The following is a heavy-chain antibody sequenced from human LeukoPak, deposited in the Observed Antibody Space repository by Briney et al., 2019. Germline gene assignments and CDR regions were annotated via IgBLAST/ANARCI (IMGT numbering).Heavy chain of an antibody. Sequence: ASVKVSCKASGYTFTSYGISWVRQAPGQGLEWLGWISASDGDTNYAQKFQDRVTMTTDTSTSAAYMELRSLRSDDTAVYYCAREPDSSGYFDYWGQGTLVTVSS. CDR3: AREPDSSGYFDY. J-gene: IGHJ4*02. D-gene: IGHD3-22*01. CDR1: GYTFTSYG. CDR2: ISASDGDT. V-gene: IGHV1-18*01.